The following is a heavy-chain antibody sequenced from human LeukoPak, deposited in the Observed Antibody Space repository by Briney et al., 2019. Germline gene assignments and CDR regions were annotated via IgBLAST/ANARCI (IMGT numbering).Heavy chain of an antibody. CDR3: AKDSYDFWSGFDY. CDR2: FSNTGGA. D-gene: IGHD3-3*01. CDR1: GFTFSSYA. Sequence: PGGSLRLSCAASGFTFSSYAMSWVRQAPGKGLEWVSTFSNTGGAYYADSVKGRFTISRDNSKNSLYLRMNSLRAEDTALYYCAKDSYDFWSGFDYWGRGTLVTVSS. J-gene: IGHJ4*02. V-gene: IGHV3-23*01.